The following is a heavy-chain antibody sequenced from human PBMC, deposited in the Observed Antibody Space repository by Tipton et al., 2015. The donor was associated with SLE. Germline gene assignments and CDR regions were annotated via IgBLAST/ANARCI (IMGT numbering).Heavy chain of an antibody. CDR1: GAFISSDY. J-gene: IGHJ4*02. D-gene: IGHD6-19*01. CDR3: ARETQGGWYDY. Sequence: LRLSCTVSGAFISSDYWTWIRPSAGKGLEYIGRAYTSGGPHYHPSLKSRVTMSIDTSKNRFSLNLKSLTAAATAVYYCARETQGGWYDYWGQGTLVTVSS. CDR2: AYTSGGP. V-gene: IGHV4-4*07.